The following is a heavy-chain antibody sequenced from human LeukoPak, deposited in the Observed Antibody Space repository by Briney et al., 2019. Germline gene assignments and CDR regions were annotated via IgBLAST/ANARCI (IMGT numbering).Heavy chain of an antibody. CDR2: IYYSGST. Sequence: SETLSLTCTVSGGSISSGGYYWSWIRQHPGTGLEWIGYIYYSGSTYYNPSLKSRVTISVDTSKNQFSLKLSSVTAADTAVYYCARNVALPVYYYYGMDVWGKGTTVTVSP. CDR3: ARNVALPVYYYYGMDV. CDR1: GGSISSGGYY. J-gene: IGHJ6*04. D-gene: IGHD3-10*02. V-gene: IGHV4-31*03.